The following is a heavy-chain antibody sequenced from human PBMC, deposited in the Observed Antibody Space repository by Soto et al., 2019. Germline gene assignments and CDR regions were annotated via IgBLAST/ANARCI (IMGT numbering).Heavy chain of an antibody. D-gene: IGHD3-16*01. V-gene: IGHV1-46*01. CDR2: INPSGGST. CDR1: GYTFTSYY. Sequence: ASVKVSCKASGYTFTSYYMHWVRQAPGQGLEWMGIINPSGGSTSYAQKFQGRVTMTRDTSTSTVYMELRSLRSDDTAVYYCARERITFGGVLDYWGQGTLVTVSS. J-gene: IGHJ4*02. CDR3: ARERITFGGVLDY.